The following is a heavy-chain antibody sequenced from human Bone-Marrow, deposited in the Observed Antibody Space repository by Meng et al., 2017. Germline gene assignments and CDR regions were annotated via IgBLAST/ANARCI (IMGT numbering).Heavy chain of an antibody. V-gene: IGHV3-74*01. Sequence: EVPLVESGGGLVQPGGSLRSSCVAPGITFNNYWMHWVRQAPGKGLVWVSRINSDGSSTSYADSVKGRFTISRDNAKNTLYLQMNSLTAEDTAIYYCARVAWGFDYWGQGTLVTASS. CDR2: INSDGSST. J-gene: IGHJ4*02. CDR1: GITFNNYW. D-gene: IGHD7-27*01. CDR3: ARVAWGFDY.